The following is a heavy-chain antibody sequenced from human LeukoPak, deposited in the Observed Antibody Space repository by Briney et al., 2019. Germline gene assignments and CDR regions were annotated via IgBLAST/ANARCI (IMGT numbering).Heavy chain of an antibody. CDR2: ISSSSSSYI. V-gene: IGHV3-21*01. D-gene: IGHD3-3*01. J-gene: IGHJ3*02. CDR1: GFTFSSYS. CDR3: ASGSEYYDFWSGYYLFVDAFDI. Sequence: GGSLRLSCAASGFTFSSYSMNWVRQAPGKGLEWVSSISSSSSSYIYYADSVKGRFTISRDNAKNSLYLQMNSLRAEDTAVYYCASGSEYYDFWSGYYLFVDAFDIWGQGTMVTVSS.